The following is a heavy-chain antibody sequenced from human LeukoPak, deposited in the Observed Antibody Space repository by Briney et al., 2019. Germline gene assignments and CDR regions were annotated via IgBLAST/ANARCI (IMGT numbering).Heavy chain of an antibody. CDR3: ARGMYDSSGIDY. J-gene: IGHJ4*02. V-gene: IGHV1-3*01. CDR1: GYTFTSYA. D-gene: IGHD3-22*01. CDR2: INAGNGNT. Sequence: ASVKVSCKASGYTFTSYAMHWVRQAPGQRLEWMGWINAGNGNTKYSQKFQGRVTITRDTSASTAYMELSSLRSEDTAVYYSARGMYDSSGIDYWGQGTLVTVSS.